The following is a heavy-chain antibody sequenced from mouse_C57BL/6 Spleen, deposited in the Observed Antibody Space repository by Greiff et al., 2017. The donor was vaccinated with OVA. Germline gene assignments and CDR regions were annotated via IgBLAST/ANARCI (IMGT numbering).Heavy chain of an antibody. CDR2: ISSGGDYI. CDR1: GLTFSSYA. J-gene: IGHJ2*01. V-gene: IGHV5-9-1*02. D-gene: IGHD1-1*01. CDR3: TRTTVVATGFDY. Sequence: EVQLVESGEGLVKPGGSLKLSCAASGLTFSSYAMSWVRQTPEKRLEWVAYISSGGDYIYYADTVKGRFTISRDNARNTLYLQMSSLKSEDTAMYYCTRTTVVATGFDYWGQGTTLTVSS.